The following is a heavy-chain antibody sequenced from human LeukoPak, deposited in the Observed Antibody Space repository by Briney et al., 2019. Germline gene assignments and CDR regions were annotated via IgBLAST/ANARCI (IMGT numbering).Heavy chain of an antibody. CDR3: ARPNLPLRYSYAFDI. J-gene: IGHJ3*02. CDR2: INSDGSST. V-gene: IGHV3-74*01. D-gene: IGHD5-18*01. CDR1: GFTFSSYW. Sequence: GGSLRLSCAASGFTFSSYWMHWVRQAPGKGLVWVSRINSDGSSTSYADSVKGRFTISRDDSKNTLYLQMGSLRAEDMAVYYCARPNLPLRYSYAFDIWGQGTMVTVSS.